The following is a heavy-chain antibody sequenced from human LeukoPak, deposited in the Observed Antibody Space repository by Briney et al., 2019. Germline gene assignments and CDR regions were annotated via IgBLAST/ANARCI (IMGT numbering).Heavy chain of an antibody. J-gene: IGHJ6*02. CDR1: GFTFSSYD. CDR2: IGTAGDT. V-gene: IGHV3-13*04. Sequence: GGSLRLSCAASGFTFSSYDMHWVRQAPGKGLEWVSAIGTAGDTYYPGSVTGRFTISRENAKNSLYLQMNSLRAGDTAVYYCARVGYSYGSAGMDVWGQGTTVTVSS. D-gene: IGHD5-18*01. CDR3: ARVGYSYGSAGMDV.